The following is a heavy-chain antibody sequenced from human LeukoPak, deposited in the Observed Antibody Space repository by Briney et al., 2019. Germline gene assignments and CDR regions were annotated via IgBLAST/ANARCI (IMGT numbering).Heavy chain of an antibody. Sequence: RPGGSLRLSCAASGFTFSSYSMNWVRQAPGKGLEWVSYISSSSSTIYYADSVKGRFTISRDNAKNSLYLQMNSLRAEDTALYYCAREVTILRGVLEYWGQGTLVTVSS. J-gene: IGHJ4*02. CDR3: AREVTILRGVLEY. CDR1: GFTFSSYS. CDR2: ISSSSSTI. V-gene: IGHV3-48*01. D-gene: IGHD3-10*01.